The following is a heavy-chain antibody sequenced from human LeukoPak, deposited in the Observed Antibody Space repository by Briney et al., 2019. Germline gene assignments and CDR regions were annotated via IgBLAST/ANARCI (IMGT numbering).Heavy chain of an antibody. D-gene: IGHD1-1*01. CDR2: IYYSGST. Sequence: SETLSLTCAVYGGSFSGYYWSWIRQPPGKGLEWIGYIYYSGSTNYNPSLKSRVTISVDTSKNQFSLKLSSVTAADTAVYYCAREAGLEHYFDYWGQGTLVTVSS. J-gene: IGHJ4*02. V-gene: IGHV4-59*12. CDR3: AREAGLEHYFDY. CDR1: GGSFSGYY.